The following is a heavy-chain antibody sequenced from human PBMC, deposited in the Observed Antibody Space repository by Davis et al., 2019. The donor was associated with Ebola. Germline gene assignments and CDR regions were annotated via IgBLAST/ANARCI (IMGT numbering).Heavy chain of an antibody. V-gene: IGHV3-23*01. Sequence: GESLKISCAASGFTFSSYPMSWVRQAPGKGLEWVSSISGSGYSAYYADSVKGRFTISRDNSKNTLYLQLNSLRDEDTAVYYCARVPHRQYGMDVWGQGTLVTVSS. CDR3: ARVPHRQYGMDV. D-gene: IGHD1-14*01. J-gene: IGHJ6*01. CDR2: ISGSGYSA. CDR1: GFTFSSYP.